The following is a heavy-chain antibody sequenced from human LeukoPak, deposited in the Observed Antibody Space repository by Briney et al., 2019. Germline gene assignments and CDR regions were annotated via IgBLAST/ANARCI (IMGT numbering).Heavy chain of an antibody. CDR1: GFTFSNFA. V-gene: IGHV3-23*01. CDR3: AKGIKWELPFDY. Sequence: GGSLGLSCVASGFTFSNFAMSWVRQAPGKGLDWVSAISISGGSTYYAGSVKGRFTISRDNSKNTLYLQMNSLRAEDTALYYCAKGIKWELPFDYWGQGTLVTVSS. D-gene: IGHD1-26*01. CDR2: ISISGGST. J-gene: IGHJ4*02.